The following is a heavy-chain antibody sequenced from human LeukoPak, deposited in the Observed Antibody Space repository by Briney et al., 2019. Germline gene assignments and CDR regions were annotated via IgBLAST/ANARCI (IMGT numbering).Heavy chain of an antibody. Sequence: SETLSLTCTISGGSISSYYWSWIRQPPGKGLEWIGYIYYSGSTNYNPSLKSRVTISVDTSKNQFSLKLSSVTAADTAVYYCARQSPYSSGWYSYYYGMDVWGQGTTVTVSS. D-gene: IGHD6-19*01. CDR2: IYYSGST. CDR1: GGSISSYY. J-gene: IGHJ6*02. CDR3: ARQSPYSSGWYSYYYGMDV. V-gene: IGHV4-59*08.